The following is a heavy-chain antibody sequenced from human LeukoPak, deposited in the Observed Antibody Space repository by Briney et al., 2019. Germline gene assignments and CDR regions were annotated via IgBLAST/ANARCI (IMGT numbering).Heavy chain of an antibody. CDR1: GFTFSSYW. CDR3: ARDGLPEAYYYDSSGAELDY. V-gene: IGHV3-7*01. J-gene: IGHJ4*02. CDR2: IKQDGREK. Sequence: GGSLRLSCAASGFTFSSYWMSWVRQAPGKGLEWVANIKQDGREKYYVDSVKGRFTISRDNAKNSLYLQMNSLRAEDTAVYYCARDGLPEAYYYDSSGAELDYWGQGTLVTVSS. D-gene: IGHD3-22*01.